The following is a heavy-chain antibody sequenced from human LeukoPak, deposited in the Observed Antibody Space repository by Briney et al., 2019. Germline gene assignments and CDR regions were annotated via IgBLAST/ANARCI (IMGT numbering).Heavy chain of an antibody. V-gene: IGHV3-48*03. CDR1: GFTFSSFQ. J-gene: IGHJ4*02. CDR2: ISSSGSIM. D-gene: IGHD2-8*01. Sequence: GGSLRLSCVASGFTFSSFQMNWVRQAPGEGLEWVSYISSSGSIMFYADSVKGRFTISRDNAKNTLYLQMNSLRAEDTAVYYCAKMVREFYTISYYFDYWGQGTLVTVSS. CDR3: AKMVREFYTISYYFDY.